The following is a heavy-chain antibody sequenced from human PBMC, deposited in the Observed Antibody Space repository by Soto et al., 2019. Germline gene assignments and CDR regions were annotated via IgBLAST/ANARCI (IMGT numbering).Heavy chain of an antibody. CDR2: IYYSGST. CDR1: GGSISSYY. Sequence: SETLSLTCTVSGGSISSYYWSWIRQPPGKGLEWIGCIYYSGSTNYNPSLKSRVTISVDTSKNQFSLKLSSVTAADTAVYYCARDRSNHYYYYGMDVWGQGTTVTVSS. CDR3: ARDRSNHYYYYGMDV. V-gene: IGHV4-59*01. J-gene: IGHJ6*02.